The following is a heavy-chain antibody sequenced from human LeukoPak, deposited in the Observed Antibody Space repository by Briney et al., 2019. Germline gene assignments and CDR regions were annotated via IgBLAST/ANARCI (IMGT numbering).Heavy chain of an antibody. D-gene: IGHD3-22*01. J-gene: IGHJ4*02. CDR1: GFTFSGSA. CDR3: TRPMYYDSSGYYCFDY. Sequence: PGGSLRLSCAASGFTFSGSAMHWVRQASGKGLEWVGRIRSKANSHATAYAASVKGRFTISRDDSKNTAYLQMNSLKTEDTAVYYCTRPMYYDSSGYYCFDYWGQGTLVTVSS. CDR2: IRSKANSHAT. V-gene: IGHV3-73*01.